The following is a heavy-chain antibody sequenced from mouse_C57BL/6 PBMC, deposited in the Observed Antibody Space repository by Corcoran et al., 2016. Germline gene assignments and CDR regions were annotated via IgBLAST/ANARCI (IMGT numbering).Heavy chain of an antibody. CDR2: INPNNGGT. Sequence: VQLQQSGPELVKPGASVKISCKASGYTFTDYYMNWVKQSHGKSLEWIGDINPNNGGTSYNQKFKGKATWTVDKSSSTAYMELRSLTSEDSAVYYCARSEGSIYGAYWGQGTLVTVSA. V-gene: IGHV1-26*01. J-gene: IGHJ3*01. CDR1: GYTFTDYY. CDR3: ARSEGSIYGAY. D-gene: IGHD1-1*01.